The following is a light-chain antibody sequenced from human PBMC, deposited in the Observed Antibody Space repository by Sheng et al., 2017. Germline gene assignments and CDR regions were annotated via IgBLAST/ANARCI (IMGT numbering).Light chain of an antibody. CDR2: AVT. Sequence: DIQMTQSPSSLSASVGDTVVITCRPSQSVGNYLNWYQHKPGKAPKLLVYAVTNLQSGVPPRFSGGRSGTDFTLTVSGLQPDDFATYYCQQSAENSWTFGQGTSVEIQ. V-gene: IGKV1-39*01. J-gene: IGKJ1*01. CDR1: QSVGNY. CDR3: QQSAENSWT.